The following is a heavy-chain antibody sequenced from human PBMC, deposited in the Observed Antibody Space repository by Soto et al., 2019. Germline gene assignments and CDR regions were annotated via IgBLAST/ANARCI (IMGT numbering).Heavy chain of an antibody. CDR1: GYTFTSYD. CDR3: ATKNCSGGSCYYDFDY. CDR2: MNPNSGNT. D-gene: IGHD2-15*01. Sequence: ASVKLSCKASGYTFTSYDINWVRQATGQGLEWMGWMNPNSGNTGYAQKFQGRVTMTRDTSTSTVYMELSSLRSEDTAVYYCATKNCSGGSCYYDFDYWGQGTLVTVSS. V-gene: IGHV1-8*01. J-gene: IGHJ4*02.